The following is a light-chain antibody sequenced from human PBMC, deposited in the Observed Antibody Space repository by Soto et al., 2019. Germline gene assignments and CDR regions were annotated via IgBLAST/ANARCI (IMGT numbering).Light chain of an antibody. CDR1: QSISSW. Sequence: DIQMTQSPSTLSASVGDRVTITCRASQSISSWLAWYQQKPGKAPKLLIYDASSLESGVLSRFSGSGSGTEFTLSISSLQPDEFATYYCQQYNSYQYTFGQGTKLEIK. J-gene: IGKJ2*01. CDR2: DAS. CDR3: QQYNSYQYT. V-gene: IGKV1-5*01.